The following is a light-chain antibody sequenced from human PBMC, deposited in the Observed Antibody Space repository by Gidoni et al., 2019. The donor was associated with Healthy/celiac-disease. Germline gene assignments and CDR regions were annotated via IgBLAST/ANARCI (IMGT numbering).Light chain of an antibody. CDR3: QQYNNCPPIT. V-gene: IGKV3-15*01. Sequence: EIVMTQSPATLSVSPGERATLSCRASQSVRSNLAWYQQKPGQAPRLLIYGASTRATGIPARFSGSWSGTAFTLTLSSLQSEDFAVYYCQQYNNCPPITFGQGTRLEIK. CDR1: QSVRSN. CDR2: GAS. J-gene: IGKJ5*01.